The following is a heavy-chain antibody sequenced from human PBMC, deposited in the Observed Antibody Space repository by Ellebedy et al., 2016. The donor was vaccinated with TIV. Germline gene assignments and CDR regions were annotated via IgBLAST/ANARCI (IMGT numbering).Heavy chain of an antibody. CDR1: GFTFDDYG. Sequence: SLKISCAASGFTFDDYGMHWVRQAPGKGLEWVSGISWNSGKIGYADSVKGRFTNSRDNSKNTLYLQMNSLRAEDTAVYYCAREMTMVRGNLAFDIWGQGTLVIVSS. D-gene: IGHD3-10*01. J-gene: IGHJ3*02. V-gene: IGHV3-9*01. CDR3: AREMTMVRGNLAFDI. CDR2: ISWNSGKI.